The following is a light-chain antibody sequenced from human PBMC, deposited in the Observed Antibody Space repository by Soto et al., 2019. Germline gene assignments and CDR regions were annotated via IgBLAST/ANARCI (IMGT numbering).Light chain of an antibody. CDR1: QDIGKN. CDR3: QHYDNLPSVT. CDR2: DAS. V-gene: IGKV1-33*01. Sequence: DTQLTQSPSFLSVSVGDRVTITCQASQDIGKNLNWYQQKPGKAPKLLIYDASNLETGVPSRFSGSGSGTDFTFTISRLQPEDIATYYCQHYDNLPSVTFGQGTRLEIK. J-gene: IGKJ5*01.